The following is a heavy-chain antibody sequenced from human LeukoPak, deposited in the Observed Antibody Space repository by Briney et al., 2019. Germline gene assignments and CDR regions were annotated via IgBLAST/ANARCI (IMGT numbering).Heavy chain of an antibody. V-gene: IGHV3-30-3*01. D-gene: IGHD2-2*01. CDR3: ARVTRMVVVVPAANEPSYYYYYVDV. Sequence: PGRSLRLSCTASGFTFSSYAMHWVRQAPGKGLEWVAIISYGGSNKYYADSVKGRFTISRDNSKNTLYLQMNSLRAEDTAVYYCARVTRMVVVVPAANEPSYYYYYVDVWGKGTTVTVSS. J-gene: IGHJ6*03. CDR1: GFTFSSYA. CDR2: ISYGGSNK.